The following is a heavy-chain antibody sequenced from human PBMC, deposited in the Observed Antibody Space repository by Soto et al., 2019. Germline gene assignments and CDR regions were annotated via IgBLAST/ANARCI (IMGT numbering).Heavy chain of an antibody. CDR3: ARTYDSSGPSSGGYAFDI. Sequence: SETLSLTCTVSGGSISSYYWSWIRQPPGKGLEWIGYIYYSGSINYNPSLKSRVTISVDTSKNQLSLKLSSVTAADTAVYYCARTYDSSGPSSGGYAFDIWGQGTMVTVSS. V-gene: IGHV4-59*01. D-gene: IGHD3-22*01. CDR2: IYYSGSI. J-gene: IGHJ3*02. CDR1: GGSISSYY.